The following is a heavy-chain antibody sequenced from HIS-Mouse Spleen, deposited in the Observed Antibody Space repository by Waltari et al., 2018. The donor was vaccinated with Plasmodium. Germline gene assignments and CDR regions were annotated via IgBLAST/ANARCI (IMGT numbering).Heavy chain of an antibody. J-gene: IGHJ4*02. CDR2: IYYSGST. CDR3: ARRGGSYYYFDY. V-gene: IGHV4-39*01. D-gene: IGHD1-26*01. CDR1: GGSISRSRYY. Sequence: QLQLQESGPGLVKPSETLSLTCTVSGGSISRSRYYWGWIRQPPGKGLEWIGSIYYSGSTYYNPSLKSRVTISVDTSKNQFSLKLSSVTAADTAVYYCARRGGSYYYFDYWGQGTLVTVSS.